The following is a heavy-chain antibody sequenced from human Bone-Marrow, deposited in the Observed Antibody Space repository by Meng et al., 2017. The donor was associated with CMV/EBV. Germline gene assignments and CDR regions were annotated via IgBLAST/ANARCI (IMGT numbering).Heavy chain of an antibody. CDR3: TTDPGGDYDFDF. Sequence: GESLKISCVVSGLNFRTYGMTWVRQASGKGLEFVSHINAESTNKGYADAVKGRFTISRDIAGSSVFLQMNNLRVEDAAVYYCTTDPGGDYDFDFWGQGTLVTVSS. CDR2: INAESTNK. V-gene: IGHV3-21*06. D-gene: IGHD4-17*01. J-gene: IGHJ4*02. CDR1: GLNFRTYG.